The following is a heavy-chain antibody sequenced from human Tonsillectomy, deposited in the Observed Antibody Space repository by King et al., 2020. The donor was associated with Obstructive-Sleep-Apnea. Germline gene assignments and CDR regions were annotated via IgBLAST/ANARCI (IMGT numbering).Heavy chain of an antibody. CDR2: INTRGTT. CDR1: GFTFSSYA. J-gene: IGHJ4*02. D-gene: IGHD3-10*01. Sequence: VQLVESGGGMVQPGGSLRLSCLASGFTFSSYAISWVRQAPGKGLEWVSAINTRGTTFYTASVGGRFPISRDNSKYTVNLQVNSLRAEDSALYYCAKEGGGSGIYWVDSWGQGTLVTVSS. V-gene: IGHV3-23*04. CDR3: AKEGGGSGIYWVDS.